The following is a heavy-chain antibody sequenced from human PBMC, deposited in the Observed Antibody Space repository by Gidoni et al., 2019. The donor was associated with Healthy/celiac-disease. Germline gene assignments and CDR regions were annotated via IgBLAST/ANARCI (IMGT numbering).Heavy chain of an antibody. V-gene: IGHV1-8*01. D-gene: IGHD2-15*01. J-gene: IGHJ4*02. Sequence: QVQLVQSGAEVKKPGASVKVACKASGYTFTSYDINWVRQATGQGLEWMGWMNPNSGNTGYAQKFQGRVTMTRNTSISTAYMELSSLRSEDTAVYYCARGLYCSGGSCYSGDYWGQGTLVTVSS. CDR1: GYTFTSYD. CDR2: MNPNSGNT. CDR3: ARGLYCSGGSCYSGDY.